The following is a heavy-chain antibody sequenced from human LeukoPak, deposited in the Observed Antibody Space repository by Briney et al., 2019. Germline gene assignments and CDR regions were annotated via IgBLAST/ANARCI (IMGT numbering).Heavy chain of an antibody. CDR3: ARDREGDSLYYYYMDV. D-gene: IGHD1-26*01. CDR1: GYTFTSYG. J-gene: IGHJ6*03. Sequence: GASVKVSCKASGYTFTSYGISWVRQAPGQGLEWMGWISTYNDNTHYAQNLQGRVTMTTDTSTSTAYMELRSLRSDDTAVYYCARDREGDSLYYYYMDVWGKGTTVTVSS. CDR2: ISTYNDNT. V-gene: IGHV1-18*04.